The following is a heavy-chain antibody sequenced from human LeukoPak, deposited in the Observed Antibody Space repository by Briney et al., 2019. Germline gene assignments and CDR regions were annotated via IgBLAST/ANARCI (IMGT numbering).Heavy chain of an antibody. Sequence: SSVTLSCTASGSTGSSCSISWGRQAPRPGLEWLGGIIPIFGTANYAQKFQGRVTITADESTSTAYMELSSLRSEDTAVYYGARGKKYSSSWYSYYYYMDVWGKGTTVTISS. CDR2: IIPIFGTA. CDR1: GSTGSSCS. D-gene: IGHD6-13*01. J-gene: IGHJ6*03. V-gene: IGHV1-69*01. CDR3: ARGKKYSSSWYSYYYYMDV.